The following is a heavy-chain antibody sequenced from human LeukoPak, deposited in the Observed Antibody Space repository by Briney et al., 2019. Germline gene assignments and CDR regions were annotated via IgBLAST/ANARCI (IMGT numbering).Heavy chain of an antibody. CDR3: ANIYCSDRGCPAH. J-gene: IGHJ4*02. CDR2: ISSSGSIM. V-gene: IGHV3-48*03. D-gene: IGHD2-15*01. Sequence: PGGSLRLSWAASGFTFSRYEMIWVRQAPGKGLEWVSYISSSGSIMSYADSVKGRFTISRDNAKNSLFLQMSSLRAEDTAVYHCANIYCSDRGCPAHWGQGTLVTVSS. CDR1: GFTFSRYE.